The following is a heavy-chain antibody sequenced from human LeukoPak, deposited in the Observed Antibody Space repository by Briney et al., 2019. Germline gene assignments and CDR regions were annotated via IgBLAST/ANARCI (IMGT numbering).Heavy chain of an antibody. CDR3: ARAMYYVFWSGPPAY. CDR2: ISSSSSYI. J-gene: IGHJ4*02. D-gene: IGHD3-3*01. CDR1: GFTFSSYS. V-gene: IGHV3-21*04. Sequence: GGSLRLSCAASGFTFSSYSMNWVRQAPGKGLEGVSSISSSSSYIYYADSVKGRFTISRDDAKNSLYLQMNSLRAEDTAVYYCARAMYYVFWSGPPAYWGQGTLVTVSS.